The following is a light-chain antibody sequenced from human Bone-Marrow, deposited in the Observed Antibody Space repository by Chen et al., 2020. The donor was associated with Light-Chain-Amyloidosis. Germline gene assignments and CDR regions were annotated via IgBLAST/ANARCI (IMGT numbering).Light chain of an antibody. CDR1: TSDVGRYNL. J-gene: IGLJ1*01. V-gene: IGLV2-23*01. Sequence: SALAQPASVSGSPGQSITISCTGTTSDVGRYNLVSWYQQHPGKAPELIIYESTKRPSGVSDRFSGSKSGNTASLTISGLQAEDEADYYCCSCVTEFVGGVFGTGTKVT. CDR2: EST. CDR3: CSCVTEFVGGV.